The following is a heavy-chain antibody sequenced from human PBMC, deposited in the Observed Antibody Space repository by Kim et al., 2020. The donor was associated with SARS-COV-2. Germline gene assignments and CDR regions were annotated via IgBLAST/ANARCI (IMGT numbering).Heavy chain of an antibody. CDR3: ARDRGGYGHFDY. CDR2: IYYSGST. V-gene: IGHV4-30-4*01. J-gene: IGHJ4*02. Sequence: SETLSLTCTVSNGSISSGDYYWSWIRQPPGKGLEWIGYIYYSGSTYYNPSLKSRVTISVDTSKNQFSLNLNSVTAADTALYYCARDRGGYGHFDYWGQGT. CDR1: NGSISSGDYY. D-gene: IGHD5-12*01.